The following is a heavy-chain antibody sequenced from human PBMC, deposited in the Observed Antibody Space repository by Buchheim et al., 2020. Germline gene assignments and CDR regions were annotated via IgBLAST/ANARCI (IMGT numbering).Heavy chain of an antibody. D-gene: IGHD1-1*01. CDR1: GFTFSNAW. CDR3: IRNRLAGTGEDS. V-gene: IGHV3-15*01. Sequence: EVQLEESGGDLVKPGGSLRLSCAASGFTFSNAWMTWVRQAPGKGLEWVGRIKSQSNGGTTDYAAPVKVRFTISRDDSKDTLYLQMNSLNTEDTAIYYCIRNRLAGTGEDSWGQGTL. J-gene: IGHJ4*02. CDR2: IKSQSNGGTT.